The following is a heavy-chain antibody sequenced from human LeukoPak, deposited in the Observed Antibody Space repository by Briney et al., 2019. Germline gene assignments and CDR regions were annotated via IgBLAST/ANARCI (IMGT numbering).Heavy chain of an antibody. CDR2: IDYDGGT. CDR1: GGSFSGSS. CDR3: ARQVARNWFDP. V-gene: IGHV4-34*01. Sequence: PSETLSLTCAVYGGSFSGSSWGWIRQPPGKGLEWIGTIDYDGGTYYNPSLKSRVTISVDTSKNQFSLKLSSVTAAETAVYYCARQVARNWFDPWGPGTLVTVSS. J-gene: IGHJ5*02.